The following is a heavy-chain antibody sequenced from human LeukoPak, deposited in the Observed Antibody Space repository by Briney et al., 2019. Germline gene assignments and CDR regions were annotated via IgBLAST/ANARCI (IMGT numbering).Heavy chain of an antibody. CDR2: IIPIFGIA. CDR3: ARWLGADCGGDCYDY. Sequence: SVKVSCKASGGTFSSSAINWVRQAPGQRLEWMGRIIPIFGIANYAQKFQGRVTITADKSTSTAYMELSSLRSEDTAVYYCARWLGADCGGDCYDYWGQGTLVTVSS. V-gene: IGHV1-69*04. D-gene: IGHD2-21*01. J-gene: IGHJ4*02. CDR1: GGTFSSSA.